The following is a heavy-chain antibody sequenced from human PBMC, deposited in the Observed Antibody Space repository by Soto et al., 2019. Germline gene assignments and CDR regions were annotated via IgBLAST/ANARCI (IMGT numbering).Heavy chain of an antibody. CDR2: IHAGNGNT. V-gene: IGHV1-3*01. J-gene: IGHJ5*01. Sequence: GASVKVSCKASGYTFTDYTMHWVRQAPGQRLEWMGWIHAGNGNTKYSQKFRGRVTFTRDTSATTAYMELGSLRSEDTAVYYCARTHRSWSDNWFDSSGQGSLVTVSS. D-gene: IGHD6-13*01. CDR3: ARTHRSWSDNWFDS. CDR1: GYTFTDYT.